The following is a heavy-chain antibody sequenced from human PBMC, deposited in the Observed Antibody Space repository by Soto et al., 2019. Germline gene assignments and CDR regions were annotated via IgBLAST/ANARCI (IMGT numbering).Heavy chain of an antibody. CDR3: VRVAGSGGFYDY. CDR1: GFIFSSYA. D-gene: IGHD3-10*01. Sequence: EVELLESGGGLVQPGGSLSLSCAASGFIFSSYAMTWVRLAPGKGLEWVSGISGRGGSSFYGDSVQGRFTISSDNSDNWVYLQANSLKAEDTAVYFCVRVAGSGGFYDYWGHGTLVTVSS. CDR2: ISGRGGSS. V-gene: IGHV3-23*01. J-gene: IGHJ4*01.